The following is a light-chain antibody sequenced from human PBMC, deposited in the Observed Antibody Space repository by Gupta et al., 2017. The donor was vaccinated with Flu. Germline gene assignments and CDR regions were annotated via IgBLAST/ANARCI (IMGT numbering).Light chain of an antibody. CDR3: VDFYYRWEV. CDR2: FIPDSEK. CDR1: SDINVAAYR. Sequence: QAVLTQPSSLSASPGASASLTCTLHSDINVAAYRIYWSQQKPGSPPQFLLRFIPDSEKQKASGVPSRFSGSKYAYATAVILIRYGLQSEAESYYYCVDFYYRWEVFGSGTKLTVL. J-gene: IGLJ1*01. V-gene: IGLV5-45*03.